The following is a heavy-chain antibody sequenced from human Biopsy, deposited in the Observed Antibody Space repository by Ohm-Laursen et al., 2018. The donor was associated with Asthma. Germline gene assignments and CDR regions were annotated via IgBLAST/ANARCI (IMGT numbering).Heavy chain of an antibody. D-gene: IGHD2-15*01. V-gene: IGHV4-61*01. CDR2: ISYSGST. CDR3: ARVPTTLRYFDL. J-gene: IGHJ2*01. Sequence: TLSLTCTVSGGSVSSCSYYWSWIRQPPGKGLAWGSYISYSGSTDYNPSLKSRLTISMDTSKNQFSLKLSSVTAADTAVYYCARVPTTLRYFDLWGRGTLVTVSS. CDR1: GGSVSSCSYY.